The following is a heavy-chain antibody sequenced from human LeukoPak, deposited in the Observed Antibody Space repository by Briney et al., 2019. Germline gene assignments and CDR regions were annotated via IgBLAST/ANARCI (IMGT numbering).Heavy chain of an antibody. D-gene: IGHD2/OR15-2a*01. J-gene: IGHJ6*03. V-gene: IGHV3-30*02. CDR3: AKGSKTVLFTRDHYMDV. CDR2: IRHDGSNK. Sequence: GGPLRLSCAASGFTFSSYGIHWVRQAPGKGLEWVAFIRHDGSNKYYADSVKGRFTISRDNSKSTLYLQMNSLRVEDTAVYYCAKGSKTVLFTRDHYMDVWGKGTTVTISS. CDR1: GFTFSSYG.